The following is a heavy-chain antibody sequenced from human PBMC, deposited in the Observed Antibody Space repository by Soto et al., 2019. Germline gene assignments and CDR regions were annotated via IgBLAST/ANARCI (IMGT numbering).Heavy chain of an antibody. Sequence: QVQLVQSGAEVKKPGSSVKVSCKASGGTFSSYAISWVRQAPGQGLEWMGGIIPIFGTANYAQKFQGRVTITADESTSTAYMELSSLRSEDTAVYYCARSFHWGSYRWYYGMDVWGQGTTVTVSS. CDR2: IIPIFGTA. CDR1: GGTFSSYA. V-gene: IGHV1-69*01. CDR3: ARSFHWGSYRWYYGMDV. J-gene: IGHJ6*02. D-gene: IGHD3-16*02.